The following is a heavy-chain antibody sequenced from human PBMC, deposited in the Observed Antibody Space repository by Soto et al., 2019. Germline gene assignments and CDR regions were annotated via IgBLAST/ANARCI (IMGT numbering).Heavy chain of an antibody. Sequence: SETLSLTCTVSGGSISSYYWSWIRQPPGKGLEWIGYIYYSGSTNYNPSLKSRVTISVDTSKNQFSLKLSSVTAADTAVYYCARAGFWSGSDAFDIWGQRTMVTVSS. J-gene: IGHJ3*02. V-gene: IGHV4-59*01. D-gene: IGHD3-3*01. CDR2: IYYSGST. CDR3: ARAGFWSGSDAFDI. CDR1: GGSISSYY.